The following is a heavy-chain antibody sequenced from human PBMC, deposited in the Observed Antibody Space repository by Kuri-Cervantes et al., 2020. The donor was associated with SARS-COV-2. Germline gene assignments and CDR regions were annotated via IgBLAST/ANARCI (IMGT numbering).Heavy chain of an antibody. D-gene: IGHD5/OR15-5a*01. V-gene: IGHV1-69*13. CDR3: ARVSTDDDY. Sequence: SVEVSCKASGGTFSSYAISWVRQAPGQGLEWLGRIIPIFSTANYAQKFQGRVTTTADETTGAAYMGLSSLRSEDTAVYYCARVSTDDDYWGQGTLVTVSS. CDR2: IIPIFSTA. CDR1: GGTFSSYA. J-gene: IGHJ4*02.